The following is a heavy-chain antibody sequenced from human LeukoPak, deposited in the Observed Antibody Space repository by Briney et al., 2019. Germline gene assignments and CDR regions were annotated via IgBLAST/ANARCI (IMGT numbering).Heavy chain of an antibody. CDR2: IKPNSGDT. Sequence: ASVKVSCKASGYSFADYYMHWVRQAPGQGLEWMGWIKPNSGDTRSAQKFQGRVIMTRDTSTGTAYMELSRLRSDDTAVYYCARGPVPSPLLWFGESLNWFDPWGQGTLVTVSS. D-gene: IGHD3-10*01. V-gene: IGHV1-2*02. CDR1: GYSFADYY. J-gene: IGHJ5*02. CDR3: ARGPVPSPLLWFGESLNWFDP.